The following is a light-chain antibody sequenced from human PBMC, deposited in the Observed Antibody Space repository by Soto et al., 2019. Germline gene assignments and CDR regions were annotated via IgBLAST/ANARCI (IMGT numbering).Light chain of an antibody. CDR3: QQYIDLWT. Sequence: DIQMTQSPSTLSASVGDRVTITCRASQSISSWLAWYQQKPGKAPKVLIYKASSLEIGVPSRFSGSGSGTEFTLTISSLQPDDSATYYCQQYIDLWTFGQGTKVEIK. CDR1: QSISSW. J-gene: IGKJ1*01. CDR2: KAS. V-gene: IGKV1-5*03.